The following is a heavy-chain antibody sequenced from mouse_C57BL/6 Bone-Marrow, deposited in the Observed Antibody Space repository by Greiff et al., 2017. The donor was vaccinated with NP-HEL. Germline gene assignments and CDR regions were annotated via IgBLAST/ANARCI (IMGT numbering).Heavy chain of an antibody. Sequence: QVQLKQPGAELVMPGASVKLSCKASGYTFTSYWMHWVKQRPGQGLEWIGEIDPSDSYTNYNQKLKGKSTLTVDKSYSTAYMQLSSLTSEDSAVYYCAREGSGSCYDYAMGYWGQGTSVTVSS. D-gene: IGHD1-1*01. CDR1: GYTFTSYW. J-gene: IGHJ4*01. CDR3: AREGSGSCYDYAMGY. CDR2: IDPSDSYT. V-gene: IGHV1-69*01.